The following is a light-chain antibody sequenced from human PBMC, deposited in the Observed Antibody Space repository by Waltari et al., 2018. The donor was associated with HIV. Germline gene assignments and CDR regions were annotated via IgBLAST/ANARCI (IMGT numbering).Light chain of an antibody. J-gene: IGKJ1*01. CDR3: QQYQSYSLFM. V-gene: IGKV1-5*03. Sequence: DVQVTQLPSTLTASAGDRVSITCRVSQTIDNYLAWYQQRPGEAPNLLIYRASTLESGVPSRFSGSGSGTDFTLTINNLQPNDSATYYCQQYQSYSLFMFGPGTKVEI. CDR1: QTIDNY. CDR2: RAS.